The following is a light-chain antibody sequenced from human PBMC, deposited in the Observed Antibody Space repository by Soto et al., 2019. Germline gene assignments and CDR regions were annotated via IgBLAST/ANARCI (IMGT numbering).Light chain of an antibody. V-gene: IGKV3-20*01. J-gene: IGKJ1*01. CDR3: QQYGGSPRT. CDR1: QSVGGTF. CDR2: GAS. Sequence: EIVLTQSPGTLSLSPGEGATLSCRASQSVGGTFLAWYQQKGGQAPRLLIHGASNRATGIPDRFSGSGSGTDFTLTISRLEPEDFAVNYCQQYGGSPRTFGQGTKV.